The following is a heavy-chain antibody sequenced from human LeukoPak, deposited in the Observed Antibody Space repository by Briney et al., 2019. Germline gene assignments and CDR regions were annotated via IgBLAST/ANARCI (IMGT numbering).Heavy chain of an antibody. CDR3: ARRLTQYDCFDP. V-gene: IGHV6-1*01. D-gene: IGHD2-2*01. J-gene: IGHJ5*02. CDR1: GDSVSSNSVT. Sequence: NHSQTLSLTCAISGDSVSSNSVTWNWIRQSPSRGLESLGRTYYRSTWYNDCAVSVRGRITVNPDTSKNQFSLHLNSVTPEDTAVYYCARRLTQYDCFDPWGQGILVTVSS. CDR2: TYYRSTWYN.